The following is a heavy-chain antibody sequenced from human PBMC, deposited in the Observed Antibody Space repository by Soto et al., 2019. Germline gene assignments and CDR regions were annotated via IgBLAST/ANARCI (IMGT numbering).Heavy chain of an antibody. CDR3: TKVGVIGTGPEGVP. Sequence: GSLRRSWAASGFTFSSDWMHLVRQAPGKGLVWGSRINTDGGDTSYADSVKGRFTISRDKAKNPLYLQRTSLRAGDTAVYYCTKVGVIGTGPEGVPWGQGTLVTVSS. CDR1: GFTFSSDW. CDR2: INTDGGDT. D-gene: IGHD3-10*01. J-gene: IGHJ5*02. V-gene: IGHV3-74*01.